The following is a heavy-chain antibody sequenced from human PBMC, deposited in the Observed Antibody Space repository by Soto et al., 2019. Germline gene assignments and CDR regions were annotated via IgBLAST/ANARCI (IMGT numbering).Heavy chain of an antibody. D-gene: IGHD3-22*01. CDR2: ISSDGSNK. Sequence: QVQLVESGGGVVQPGRSLRLSCAASGFTFSSYAMHWVRQSPGKGLVWVAVISSDGSNKYSAYAVKCRFTISRDNAKNPLYLQLNGLSAEDSAVYYGARDAELSPVIYYYYGIDVWGQGTPVTVSS. CDR3: ARDAELSPVIYYYYGIDV. CDR1: GFTFSSYA. V-gene: IGHV3-30*14. J-gene: IGHJ6*02.